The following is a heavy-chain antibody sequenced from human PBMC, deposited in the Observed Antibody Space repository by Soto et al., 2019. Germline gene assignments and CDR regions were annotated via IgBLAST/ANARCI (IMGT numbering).Heavy chain of an antibody. CDR1: GGTFSSYA. CDR2: IIPIFGTA. V-gene: IGHV1-69*13. CDR3: ASYMVRGVIPTQGSFDY. J-gene: IGHJ4*02. Sequence: SVKVSCKASGGTFSSYAISWVRQAPGQGLEWMGGIIPIFGTANYAQKFQGRVTITADESTSTAYMELSSLRSEDTAVYYCASYMVRGVIPTQGSFDYWGQGTLVTVSS. D-gene: IGHD3-10*01.